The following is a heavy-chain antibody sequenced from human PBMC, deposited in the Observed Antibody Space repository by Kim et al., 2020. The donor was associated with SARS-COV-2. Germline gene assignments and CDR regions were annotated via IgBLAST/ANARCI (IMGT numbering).Heavy chain of an antibody. CDR3: ASANCEFKY. V-gene: IGHV3-7*01. D-gene: IGHD1-1*01. CDR2: GGAK. Sequence: GGAKYYVASVKSRFTKPRDNAQNSLYLQLNSLRGEDTAVYYCASANCEFKYWGQGTLIAVSS. J-gene: IGHJ4*02.